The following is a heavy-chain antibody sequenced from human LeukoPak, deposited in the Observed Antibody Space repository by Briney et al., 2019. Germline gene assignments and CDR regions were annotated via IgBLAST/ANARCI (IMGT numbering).Heavy chain of an antibody. Sequence: PGRSLRLSCAASGFTVSSNYMSWVRQAPGKGLEWVSSISSSSSYIYYADSVKGRFTISRDNAKNSLYLQMNSLRAEDTAVYYCARVRWELLSLNYYYGMDVWGQGTTVTVSS. J-gene: IGHJ6*02. CDR3: ARVRWELLSLNYYYGMDV. V-gene: IGHV3-21*01. CDR2: ISSSSSYI. D-gene: IGHD1-26*01. CDR1: GFTVSSNY.